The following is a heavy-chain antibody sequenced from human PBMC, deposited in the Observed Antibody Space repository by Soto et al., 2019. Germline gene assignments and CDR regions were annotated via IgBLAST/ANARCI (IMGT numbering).Heavy chain of an antibody. J-gene: IGHJ3*02. CDR3: ARVNGGNSDDAFDI. D-gene: IGHD2-21*02. CDR2: ISYDGSNK. Sequence: GGSLRLSCAASGFTFSSYGMHWVRQAPGKGLEWVAVISYDGSNKYYADSVKGRFTISRDNSKNTLYLQMNSLRAEDTAVYYCARVNGGNSDDAFDIWGQGTMVTVSS. CDR1: GFTFSSYG. V-gene: IGHV3-30*19.